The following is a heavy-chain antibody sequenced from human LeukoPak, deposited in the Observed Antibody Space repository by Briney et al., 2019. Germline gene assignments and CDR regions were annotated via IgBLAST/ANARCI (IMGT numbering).Heavy chain of an antibody. CDR2: IYSSGST. J-gene: IGHJ5*02. D-gene: IGHD3-10*01. CDR3: ARASGGWFGELLPNWFDP. V-gene: IGHV4-61*05. CDR1: GGSISTSNYY. Sequence: PSETLSLTCTVSGGSISTSNYYWGWIRQPPVKGLEWIGYIYSSGSTNYNPSLKSRVTISVDTSKNQFSLKLSSVTPADTAVYYCARASGGWFGELLPNWFDPWGQGTLVTVSS.